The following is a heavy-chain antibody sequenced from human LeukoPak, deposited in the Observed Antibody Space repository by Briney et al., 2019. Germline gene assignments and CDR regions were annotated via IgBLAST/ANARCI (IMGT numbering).Heavy chain of an antibody. CDR2: IRGSGDTT. J-gene: IGHJ4*02. V-gene: IGHV3-23*01. CDR1: GFTFSSDA. CDR3: ARSEWELPASFDY. D-gene: IGHD1-26*01. Sequence: PGGSLRLSCAASGFTFSSDAMTWVRQAPGKGLEWVSAIRGSGDTTYYADSVKGRFTISRDSSKDTLYLQMNSLRAEDTAVYYCARSEWELPASFDYWGQGTLVTVSS.